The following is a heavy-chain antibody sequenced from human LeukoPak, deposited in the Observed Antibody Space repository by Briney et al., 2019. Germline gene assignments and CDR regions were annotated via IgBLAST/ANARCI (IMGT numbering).Heavy chain of an antibody. CDR2: IIPILGIA. Sequence: GASVKVSCKASGGTFSSYAISWVRQAPGQGLEWMGRIIPILGIANYAKKFQGRVTITADKSTSTAYMELSSLRSEDTAVYYCARRIAAASDAFDIWGQGTMVTVSS. CDR3: ARRIAAASDAFDI. V-gene: IGHV1-69*04. D-gene: IGHD6-13*01. J-gene: IGHJ3*02. CDR1: GGTFSSYA.